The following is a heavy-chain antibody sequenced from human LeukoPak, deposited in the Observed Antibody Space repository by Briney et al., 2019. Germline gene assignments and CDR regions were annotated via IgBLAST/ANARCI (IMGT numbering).Heavy chain of an antibody. Sequence: PSETLSLTCTVSGDSIITSSYYWGWIRQPPEKGLEWIGSIYYSGSTYYNPSLKSRVSISVDTSKNQFSLRLNSPTATDTAVYYCARHHAHYFYYMAVWGKGTTVIVSS. J-gene: IGHJ6*03. CDR2: IYYSGST. CDR3: ARHHAHYFYYMAV. CDR1: GDSIITSSYY. V-gene: IGHV4-39*01.